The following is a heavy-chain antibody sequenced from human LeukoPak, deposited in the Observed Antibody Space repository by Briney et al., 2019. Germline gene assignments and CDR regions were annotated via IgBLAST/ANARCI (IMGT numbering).Heavy chain of an antibody. CDR3: ARVVGVITIFGVVRAHMDV. CDR2: IYYSGST. CDR1: GGSISSGGYY. D-gene: IGHD3-3*01. V-gene: IGHV4-31*03. Sequence: SETLSLTCTVSGGSISSGGYYWSWIRQHPGKGLEWIGYIYYSGSTYYNPSLKSRVTISVDTSKNQFSLKLSSVTAADTAVYYCARVVGVITIFGVVRAHMDVWGKGTTVTVSS. J-gene: IGHJ6*03.